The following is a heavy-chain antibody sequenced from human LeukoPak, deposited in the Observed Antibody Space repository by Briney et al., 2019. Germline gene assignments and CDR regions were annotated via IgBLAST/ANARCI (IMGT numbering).Heavy chain of an antibody. V-gene: IGHV1-2*02. CDR1: GYTFTGYY. Sequence: ASVKVSCKASGYTFTGYYMHWVRQAPGQGLEWMGWINPNSGGTNYAQKFQGRVTMTRDTSISTAYMELSRLRSDDTAVYYWARDRHQLLPGEDYWGQGTLVTVSS. J-gene: IGHJ4*02. CDR3: ARDRHQLLPGEDY. CDR2: INPNSGGT. D-gene: IGHD2-15*01.